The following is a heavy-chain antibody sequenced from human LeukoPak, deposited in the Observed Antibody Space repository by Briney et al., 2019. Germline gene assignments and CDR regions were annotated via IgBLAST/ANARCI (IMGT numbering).Heavy chain of an antibody. J-gene: IGHJ3*02. Sequence: SETLSLTCTVSGGSISSYYWSWIRQPPGKGLEWIGYIYYSGSTNYNPSLKSRVTISVDTTKKQFSLKLSSVTAADTAVYFCARVGVLRAFDIWGQGTMVTVSS. CDR3: ARVGVLRAFDI. D-gene: IGHD3-10*01. V-gene: IGHV4-59*01. CDR2: IYYSGST. CDR1: GGSISSYY.